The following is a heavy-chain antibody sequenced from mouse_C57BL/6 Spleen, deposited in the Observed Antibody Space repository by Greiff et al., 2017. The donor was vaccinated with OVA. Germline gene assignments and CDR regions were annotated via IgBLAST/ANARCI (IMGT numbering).Heavy chain of an antibody. V-gene: IGHV1-64*01. D-gene: IGHD1-1*01. CDR2: IHPNSGST. Sequence: QVQLQQPGAELVKPGASVKLSCKASGYTFTSYWMHWVKQRPGQGLEWIGMIHPNSGSTNYNEKFKSKATLTVDKSSSTAYMQLSSLTSEDSAVYYCARSGNYGSPFDYWGQGTTLTVSS. CDR3: ARSGNYGSPFDY. J-gene: IGHJ2*01. CDR1: GYTFTSYW.